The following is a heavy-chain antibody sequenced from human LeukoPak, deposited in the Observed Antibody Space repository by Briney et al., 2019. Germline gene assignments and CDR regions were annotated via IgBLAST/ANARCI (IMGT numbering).Heavy chain of an antibody. CDR2: IYTSGST. V-gene: IGHV4-61*02. J-gene: IGHJ3*02. Sequence: SQTLSLTCAVSGGSITSGSYYWRWIRQPAGKGLEWIGRIYTSGSTNYNPSLKSRVTISVDTSKNQFSLKLSSVTAADTAVYYCARDSRFLEWLPQTHAFDIWGQGTMVTVSS. CDR1: GGSITSGSYY. D-gene: IGHD3-3*01. CDR3: ARDSRFLEWLPQTHAFDI.